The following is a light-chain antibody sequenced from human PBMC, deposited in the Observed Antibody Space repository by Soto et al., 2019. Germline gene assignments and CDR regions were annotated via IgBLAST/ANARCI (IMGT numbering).Light chain of an antibody. Sequence: DIQMTQSPSTLSASVGDRVTITCRASQSISSWLAWYLQKPGKAPKLLIYKASSLESGVPSRFSGSGSGTEFTLTISSLQPDDFATYYCQQYNSYSSLYTFGQGTKLEIK. V-gene: IGKV1-5*03. J-gene: IGKJ2*01. CDR3: QQYNSYSSLYT. CDR2: KAS. CDR1: QSISSW.